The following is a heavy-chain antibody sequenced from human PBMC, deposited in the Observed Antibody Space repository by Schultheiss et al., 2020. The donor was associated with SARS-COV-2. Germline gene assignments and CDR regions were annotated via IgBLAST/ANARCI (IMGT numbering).Heavy chain of an antibody. CDR1: GFTFSSYE. Sequence: GESLKISCAASGFTFSSYEMNWVRQAPGKGLEWVSYISSSGSTIYYADSVKGRFTISRDNAKNSLYLQMNSLRAEDTAVYYCAREGATSWAGPSDYWGQGTLVTVSS. CDR2: ISSSGSTI. J-gene: IGHJ4*02. D-gene: IGHD3-16*01. V-gene: IGHV3-48*03. CDR3: AREGATSWAGPSDY.